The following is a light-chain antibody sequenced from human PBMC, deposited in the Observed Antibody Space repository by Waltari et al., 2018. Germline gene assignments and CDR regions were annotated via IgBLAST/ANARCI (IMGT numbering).Light chain of an antibody. Sequence: QSALTQPASVSGSPGQSITVSCTGTSSDVGSYNLVSWYQHHPHKAPKLMIYEVRKRPSGASIRFSDSKSGDTASLTISGLQPEDEAYYYCCSCAGANNYVVGCGTKGSVL. V-gene: IGLV2-23*02. CDR2: EVR. J-gene: IGLJ1*01. CDR3: CSCAGANNYV. CDR1: SSDVGSYNL.